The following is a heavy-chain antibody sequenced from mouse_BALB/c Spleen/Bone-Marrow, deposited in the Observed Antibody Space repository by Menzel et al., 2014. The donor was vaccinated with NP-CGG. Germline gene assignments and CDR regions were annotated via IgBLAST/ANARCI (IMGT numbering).Heavy chain of an antibody. J-gene: IGHJ3*01. CDR2: ISYDGTN. V-gene: IGHV3-6*01. CDR3: ARDGNYAWFTY. Sequence: VQLQQSGPGLVKPSQSLSLTCSVTGYSITSGYYWNWIRQFPGNKMEWMGYISYDGTNNYNPSLKNRISITRDTSKNQFFLKLNSVTTEDTATYYCARDGNYAWFTYWGQGTLVTVSA. CDR1: GYSITSGYY. D-gene: IGHD2-1*01.